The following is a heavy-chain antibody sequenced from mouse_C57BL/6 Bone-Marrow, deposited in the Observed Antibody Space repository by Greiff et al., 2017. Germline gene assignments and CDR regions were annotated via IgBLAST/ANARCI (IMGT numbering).Heavy chain of an antibody. CDR3: ARGEWLLTFYAMDD. CDR2: IDPANGNT. V-gene: IGHV14-3*01. CDR1: GFYIKNTY. D-gene: IGHD2-3*01. J-gene: IGHJ4*01. Sequence: VQLQQSVAELVRPGASVKLSCTASGFYIKNTYMHWVKQRPEQGLEWIGRIDPANGNTKYAPKFQGKATITADTSSNTAYLQLSSLTSEDTAIYYGARGEWLLTFYAMDDWGQGTSVTVSS.